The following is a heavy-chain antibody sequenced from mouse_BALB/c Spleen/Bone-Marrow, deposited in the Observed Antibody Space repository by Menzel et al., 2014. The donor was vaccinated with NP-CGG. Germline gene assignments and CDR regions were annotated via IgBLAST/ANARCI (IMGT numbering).Heavy chain of an antibody. CDR2: INPSNGRS. J-gene: IGHJ4*01. Sequence: VQLQQPGTELVKPGASVKLSCKASGYTFTSHWMHWVKQRPGQGLEWIGEINPSNGRSNYNEKFKSKATLTVDKASSTAYMQLSSLTSEDSAVYYCARRGNYGAMYYLVQGTPVTAPS. CDR3: ARRGNYGAMYY. V-gene: IGHV1S81*02. D-gene: IGHD2-1*01. CDR1: GYTFTSHW.